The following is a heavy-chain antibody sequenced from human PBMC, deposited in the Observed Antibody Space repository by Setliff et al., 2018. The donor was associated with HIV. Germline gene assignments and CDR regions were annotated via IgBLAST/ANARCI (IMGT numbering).Heavy chain of an antibody. D-gene: IGHD3-10*01. J-gene: IGHJ4*02. Sequence: PGGSLRLSCAASGFTFSTYEMNWVRQAPGKGLEWVSYIRSGGTIVYYADSVKGRFTISRDNSKNTLYLQMNSLGPEDTAVYYCARARTGVTMVRGAMSFWGQGTLVTVSS. CDR2: IRSGGTIV. V-gene: IGHV3-48*03. CDR1: GFTFSTYE. CDR3: ARARTGVTMVRGAMSF.